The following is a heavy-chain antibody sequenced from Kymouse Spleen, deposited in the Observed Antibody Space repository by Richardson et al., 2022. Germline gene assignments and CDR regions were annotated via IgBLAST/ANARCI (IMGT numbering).Heavy chain of an antibody. CDR3: AREGYSSSRFDY. CDR1: GFTFSSYG. J-gene: IGHJ4*02. D-gene: IGHD6-6*01. Sequence: QVQLVESGGGVVQPGRSLRLSCAASGFTFSSYGMHWVRQAPGKGLEWVAVIWYDGSNKYYADSVKGRFTISRDNSKNTLYLQMNSLRAEDTAVYYCAREGYSSSRFDYWGQGTLVTVSS. CDR2: IWYDGSNK. V-gene: IGHV3-33*01.